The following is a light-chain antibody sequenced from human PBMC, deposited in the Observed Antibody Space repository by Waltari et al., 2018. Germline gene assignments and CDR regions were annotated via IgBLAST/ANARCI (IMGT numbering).Light chain of an antibody. J-gene: IGKJ1*01. V-gene: IGKV3-20*01. CDR2: EAS. CDR1: QSVSRF. CDR3: QKYGTLPAT. Sequence: EIVLTQSPGTLSLSPGERATLSCRASQSVSRFLAWYQQKPGQAPRLLIYEASTRVTGIPDRFSGSGSGTDFSLTISRLEPEDFAVYYCQKYGTLPATFGQGTKVEVK.